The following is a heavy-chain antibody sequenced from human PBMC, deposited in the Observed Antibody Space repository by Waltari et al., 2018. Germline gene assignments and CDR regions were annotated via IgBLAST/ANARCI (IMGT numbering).Heavy chain of an antibody. Sequence: EVQLVKSGGGLVKPGGSLRLSCAASGFTFSNAWLSWVRQAPGKGLEWVGRIKSKTDGGTTDYAAPVKGRFTISRDDSKNTLYLQMNSLKTEDTAVYYCTTDQGQLERLDYWGQGTLVTVSS. CDR2: IKSKTDGGTT. CDR1: GFTFSNAW. V-gene: IGHV3-15*01. D-gene: IGHD1-1*01. CDR3: TTDQGQLERLDY. J-gene: IGHJ4*02.